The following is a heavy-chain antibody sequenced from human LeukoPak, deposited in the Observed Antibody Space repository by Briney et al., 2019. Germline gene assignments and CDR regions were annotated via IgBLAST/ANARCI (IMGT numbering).Heavy chain of an antibody. J-gene: IGHJ3*02. CDR3: ASQYDSSFDAFDI. V-gene: IGHV4-61*02. Sequence: PSETLSLTCTVSGGSISSGSYYWSWIRQPAGKGLEWIGRIYTSGSTNYNPSLKSRVTISVDTSKNQFSLKLSSVTAADTAVYYCASQYDSSFDAFDIWGQGTMVTVSS. CDR1: GGSISSGSYY. D-gene: IGHD3-22*01. CDR2: IYTSGST.